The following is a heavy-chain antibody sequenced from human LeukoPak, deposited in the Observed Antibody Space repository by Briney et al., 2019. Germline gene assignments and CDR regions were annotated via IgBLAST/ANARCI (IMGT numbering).Heavy chain of an antibody. J-gene: IGHJ4*02. D-gene: IGHD4-17*01. V-gene: IGHV4-31*03. CDR1: GGSISSGSYY. CDR3: ATSPVTQGRYSDF. Sequence: SQTLSLTCTVSGGSISSGSYYWTWIRQHPGEGLEWIGYIYNSRKTFYNLSLKSRVTISLDTSKNQFSLRLSTVTAADTAVYYCATSPVTQGRYSDFWGQGTLVTVSS. CDR2: IYNSRKT.